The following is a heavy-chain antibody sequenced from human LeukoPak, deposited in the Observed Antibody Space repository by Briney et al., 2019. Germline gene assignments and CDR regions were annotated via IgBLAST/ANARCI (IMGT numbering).Heavy chain of an antibody. V-gene: IGHV3-11*01. CDR3: ASQEWSDGSYFDY. CDR1: GFTFSDYY. Sequence: GGSLRLSCAASGFTFSDYYMSWIRQAPGKRLEWVSYISSSGSTIYYADSVKGRFTISRDNAKNSLYLQMNSLRAEDTAVYYCASQEWSDGSYFDYWGQGTLVTVSS. CDR2: ISSSGSTI. D-gene: IGHD3-3*01. J-gene: IGHJ4*02.